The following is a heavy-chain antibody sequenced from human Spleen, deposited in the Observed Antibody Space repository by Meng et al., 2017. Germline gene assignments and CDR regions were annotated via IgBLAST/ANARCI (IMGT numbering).Heavy chain of an antibody. CDR3: ATGTYYLDY. D-gene: IGHD1-26*01. V-gene: IGHV4-59*01. J-gene: IGHJ4*02. CDR1: NGAINSYY. Sequence: SETLSLTCTVSNGAINSYYWSWIRQPPGKGLEWIGYIYYTGTSNYNPSLKSRVTMSVDTSKNHFSLKLSSVTAADTAVYYCATGTYYLDYWGQGTLVTVSS. CDR2: IYYTGTS.